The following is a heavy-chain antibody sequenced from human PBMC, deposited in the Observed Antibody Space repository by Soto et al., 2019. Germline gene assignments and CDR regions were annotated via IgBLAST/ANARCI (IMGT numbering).Heavy chain of an antibody. Sequence: GGSLRLSCAASGFTISNHWMSWVRQAPGKGLEWVANIKQDGSEKYYVDSVVGRFIISRDNVRNSLYLQMDSLRAEDTAVYYCARVVGYCSGGSCWPFDYWGQGTLVTVSS. D-gene: IGHD2-15*01. CDR3: ARVVGYCSGGSCWPFDY. J-gene: IGHJ4*02. CDR1: GFTISNHW. CDR2: IKQDGSEK. V-gene: IGHV3-7*01.